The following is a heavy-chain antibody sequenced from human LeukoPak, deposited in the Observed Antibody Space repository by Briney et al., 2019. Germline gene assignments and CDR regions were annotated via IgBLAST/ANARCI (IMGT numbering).Heavy chain of an antibody. D-gene: IGHD1-26*01. J-gene: IGHJ4*02. CDR2: IYHSGST. V-gene: IGHV4-38-2*02. CDR3: ARGMRWELLPSGY. CDR1: GYSISSGYY. Sequence: SETLSLTCTVSGYSISSGYYWGWIRQPPGKGLEWIGSIYHSGSTYYNPSLKSRVTISVDTSKNQFSLKLSSVTAADTAVYYCARGMRWELLPSGYWGQGTLVTVSS.